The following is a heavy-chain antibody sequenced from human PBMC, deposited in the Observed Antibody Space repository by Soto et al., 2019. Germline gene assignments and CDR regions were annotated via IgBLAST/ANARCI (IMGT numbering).Heavy chain of an antibody. J-gene: IGHJ4*02. V-gene: IGHV1-18*04. D-gene: IGHD5-12*01. CDR2: ISTKNGNT. CDR3: ARVGLTEVATFGY. Sequence: QVPLVQSGAEVKKPGAPVKVSCKASGYTFNTYGIRRVRQAPGKGLEWMGWISTKNGNTNYEQKLQGRVSMTTDTSASTAYMELRSLTSDDTAVYYCARVGLTEVATFGYWGQGTLVTVAS. CDR1: GYTFNTYG.